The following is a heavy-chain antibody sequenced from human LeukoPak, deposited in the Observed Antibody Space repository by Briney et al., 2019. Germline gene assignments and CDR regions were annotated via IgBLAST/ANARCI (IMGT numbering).Heavy chain of an antibody. CDR1: GGSISSGSYY. V-gene: IGHV4-61*02. D-gene: IGHD3-22*01. CDR3: ARALYYYDSSGYYNAFDI. CDR2: IYTSGST. Sequence: PSETLSLTCTVSGGSISSGSYYWSWIRQPAGKGLEWIGRIYTSGSTNYNPSLKSRVTISVDTSKNRFSLKLSSVTAADTAAYYCARALYYYDSSGYYNAFDIWGQGTMVTVSS. J-gene: IGHJ3*02.